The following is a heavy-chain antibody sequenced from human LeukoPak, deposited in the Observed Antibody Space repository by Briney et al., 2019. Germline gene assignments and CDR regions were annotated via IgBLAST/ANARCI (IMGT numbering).Heavy chain of an antibody. V-gene: IGHV4-39*01. D-gene: IGHD7-27*01. CDR1: GGSISSSSYY. CDR3: ARQPNWGLAFDI. CDR2: IYHSGST. Sequence: SETLSLTCTVSGGSISSSSYYWGWIRQPPGKGLEWIGSIYHSGSTYYNPSLKSRVTISVDTSKNQFSLKLSSVTAADTAVYYCARQPNWGLAFDIWGQGTMVTVSS. J-gene: IGHJ3*02.